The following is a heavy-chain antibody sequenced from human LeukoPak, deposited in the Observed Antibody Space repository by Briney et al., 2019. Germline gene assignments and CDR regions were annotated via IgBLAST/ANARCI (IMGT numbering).Heavy chain of an antibody. D-gene: IGHD3-10*01. CDR3: ARDQMVRTRELDY. V-gene: IGHV1-69*05. J-gene: IGHJ4*02. CDR2: IIPIFGTA. CDR1: GATFSSYA. Sequence: ASVKLSCKASGATFSSYAISWVRQAPGQGLEWMGRIIPIFGTANYAQKFQGRVTITTDESTCTAYMELSSLRTGDTAVYYCARDQMVRTRELDYWGQGTLVTVSS.